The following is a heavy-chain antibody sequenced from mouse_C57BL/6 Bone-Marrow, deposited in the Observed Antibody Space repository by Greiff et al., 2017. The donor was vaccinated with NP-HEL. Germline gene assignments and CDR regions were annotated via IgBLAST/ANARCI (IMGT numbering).Heavy chain of an antibody. Sequence: QVTLKVSGPRILQPSQTLSLTCSFSGFSLSTFGMGVGWIRQPSGKGLEWLAHIWWDDDKYYNPALKSRLTISKDTSKNQVFLKIANVDTADTATYYCARTPHYYGSTLYAMDYWGQGTSVTVSS. CDR3: ARTPHYYGSTLYAMDY. V-gene: IGHV8-8*01. CDR1: GFSLSTFGMG. D-gene: IGHD1-1*01. J-gene: IGHJ4*01. CDR2: IWWDDDK.